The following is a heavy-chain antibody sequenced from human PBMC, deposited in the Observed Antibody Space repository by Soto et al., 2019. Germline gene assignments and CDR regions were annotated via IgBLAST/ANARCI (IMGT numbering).Heavy chain of an antibody. CDR1: GFTFSSYV. D-gene: IGHD6-6*01. CDR3: AKGSASARPYYFDY. CDR2: ITGSGGDT. J-gene: IGHJ4*02. Sequence: GGSLRLACAASGFTFSSYVMSWVRQAPGKGLERVSAITGSGGDTYYADSVKGRLTISRDYSKNTLYLQMSSLRADDSALYYCAKGSASARPYYFDYWVQGTLVTVSS. V-gene: IGHV3-23*01.